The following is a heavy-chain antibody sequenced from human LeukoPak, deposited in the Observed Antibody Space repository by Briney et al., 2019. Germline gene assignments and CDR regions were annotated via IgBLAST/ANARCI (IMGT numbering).Heavy chain of an antibody. V-gene: IGHV1-18*01. CDR2: ISAYNGNT. CDR1: GYTFTSYG. D-gene: IGHD3-10*01. J-gene: IGHJ3*02. Sequence: EASVKDSCKASGYTFTSYGISWVRQAPGQGLEWMGWISAYNGNTNYAQKLQGRVTMTTDTSTSTAYMELRSLRSDDTAVYYCARDKGSGSYYHDAFDIWGQGTMVTVSS. CDR3: ARDKGSGSYYHDAFDI.